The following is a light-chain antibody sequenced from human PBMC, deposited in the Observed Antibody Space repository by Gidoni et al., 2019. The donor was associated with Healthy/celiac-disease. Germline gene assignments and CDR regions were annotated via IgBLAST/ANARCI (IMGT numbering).Light chain of an antibody. CDR1: QSVSSSY. CDR3: QQYGSSHLT. V-gene: IGKV3-20*01. J-gene: IGKJ4*01. Sequence: EIVLTQSPGTLSLSPGERATFSCRASQSVSSSYLAWYQQKPGQAPRLLIYGASSRATGIPDRFSGSGSGTDFTLTISRLEPEDFAVYYCQQYGSSHLTFGGGTKVEIK. CDR2: GAS.